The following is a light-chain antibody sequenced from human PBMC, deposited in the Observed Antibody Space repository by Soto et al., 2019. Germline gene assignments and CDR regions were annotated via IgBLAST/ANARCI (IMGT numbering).Light chain of an antibody. V-gene: IGKV3-15*01. CDR1: QSISGN. CDR3: QQYGSSHPLT. CDR2: GAS. Sequence: EIVMTQSPATLPVSPGEGGTLSCGASQSISGNLAWYQQKPGQAPRLIIYGASTRANGIPARFSGSGSGTEFTLTISSLQSEDFALYYCQQYGSSHPLTFGGGTKVDIK. J-gene: IGKJ4*01.